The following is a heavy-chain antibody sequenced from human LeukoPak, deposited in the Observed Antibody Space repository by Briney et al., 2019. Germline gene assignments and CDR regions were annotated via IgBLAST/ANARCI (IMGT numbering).Heavy chain of an antibody. CDR1: GFTFDDYA. J-gene: IGHJ4*02. D-gene: IGHD3-22*01. CDR3: AKTGYDSSGYADYFDY. CDR2: ISWNSGSI. V-gene: IGHV3-9*01. Sequence: PGRSLRLSCAASGFTFDDYAMHWVRQAPGKGLEWVSGISWNSGSIGYADSVKGRFTISRDNAKNSLYLQMNSLRAEDTALYYCAKTGYDSSGYADYFDYWGQGTLVTVSS.